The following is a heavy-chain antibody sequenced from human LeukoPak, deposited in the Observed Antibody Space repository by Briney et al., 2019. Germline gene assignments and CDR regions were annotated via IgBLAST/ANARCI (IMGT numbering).Heavy chain of an antibody. CDR3: ARSSSSGYYYFWFDP. V-gene: IGHV1-69*06. D-gene: IGHD3-22*01. CDR1: GGTFSSYA. J-gene: IGHJ5*02. Sequence: GASVKVSCKASGGTFSSYAISWVRQAPGQGLEWMGGIIPIFGTANYAQKFQGRVTITADKSTSTAYMELSSLRSEDTAVYYCARSSSSGYYYFWFDPWGQGTLVTVSS. CDR2: IIPIFGTA.